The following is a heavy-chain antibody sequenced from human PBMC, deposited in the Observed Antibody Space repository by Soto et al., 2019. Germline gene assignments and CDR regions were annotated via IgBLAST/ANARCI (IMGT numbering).Heavy chain of an antibody. D-gene: IGHD1-7*01. V-gene: IGHV1-18*01. CDR3: ARDRGYNWNYGWFDP. Sequence: QVQLVQSGAEVKKPGASVKVSCKASGYTFTSYGISWVRQAPGQGLEWMGRISPYNVNTNYAQKLQGRVTMTTDTSTSTAYMELRRLRSDDTAVYYCARDRGYNWNYGWFDPWGQGTLVTVSS. CDR2: ISPYNVNT. J-gene: IGHJ5*02. CDR1: GYTFTSYG.